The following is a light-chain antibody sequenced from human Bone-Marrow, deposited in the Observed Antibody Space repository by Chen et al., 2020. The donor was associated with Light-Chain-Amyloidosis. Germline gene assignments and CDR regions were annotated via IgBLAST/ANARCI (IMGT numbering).Light chain of an antibody. CDR1: SSDVGGDNH. V-gene: IGLV2-14*01. J-gene: IGLJ1*01. Sequence: QTALTQPPSVSGSPGQPITISGTGTSSDVGGDNHVSWYQQHPDKAPKLMIYEVTNRPSWVPDRFSGSKSDNTASLTISGLQTEDEADYFCSSYTITNTLVFGSGTRVTVL. CDR3: SSYTITNTLV. CDR2: EVT.